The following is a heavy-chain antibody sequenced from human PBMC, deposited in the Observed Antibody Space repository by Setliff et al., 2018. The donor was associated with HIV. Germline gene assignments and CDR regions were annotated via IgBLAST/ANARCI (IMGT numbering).Heavy chain of an antibody. D-gene: IGHD2-21*02. Sequence: SETLSLTCSVYGTSFSDHYWSWVRQTPGKGLEWIGEMNQSGTTNYNPSLKSRVTMSIDTSERQFSLKLTSVTAAGTAVYYCVRWYYCVSGACYRADYWGQGTMVTVSS. CDR1: GTSFSDHY. J-gene: IGHJ4*02. V-gene: IGHV4-34*01. CDR3: VRWYYCVSGACYRADY. CDR2: MNQSGTT.